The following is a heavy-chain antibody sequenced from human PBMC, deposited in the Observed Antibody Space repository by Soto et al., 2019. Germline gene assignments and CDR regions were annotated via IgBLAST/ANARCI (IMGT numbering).Heavy chain of an antibody. CDR1: GGTFSSYA. Sequence: SVKVSCKASGGTFSSYAISWVRQAPGQGLEWMGGIIPIFGTANYAQKFQGRVTITADESTSTAYMELSSLRSEDTAVYYCAVKGGYSYDWYYGMDVWGQGTTVTVSS. D-gene: IGHD5-18*01. CDR3: AVKGGYSYDWYYGMDV. CDR2: IIPIFGTA. V-gene: IGHV1-69*13. J-gene: IGHJ6*02.